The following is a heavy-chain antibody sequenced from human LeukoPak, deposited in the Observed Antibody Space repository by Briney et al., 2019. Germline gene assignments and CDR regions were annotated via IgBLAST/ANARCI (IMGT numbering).Heavy chain of an antibody. J-gene: IGHJ6*02. CDR2: IKQDGSEK. Sequence: GGSLRLSCAASGFTFSSYWMSWVRQAPGKGLEWVANIKQDGSEKYYVDSVKGRFTISRDNAKNSLYLQMNSLRAEDTAVYYCARDHVRLVGSPPDVWGQGTTVTVSS. D-gene: IGHD3-10*02. CDR1: GFTFSSYW. V-gene: IGHV3-7*01. CDR3: ARDHVRLVGSPPDV.